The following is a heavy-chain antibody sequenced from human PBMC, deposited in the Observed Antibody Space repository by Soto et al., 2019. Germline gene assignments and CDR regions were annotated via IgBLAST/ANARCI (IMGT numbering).Heavy chain of an antibody. CDR1: GFSLSTSGVG. J-gene: IGHJ6*02. D-gene: IGHD3-3*01. CDR3: AHTTHLSYDFWSGYSPYYYYYGMDV. V-gene: IGHV2-5*01. Sequence: SGPTLVNPTQTLTLTCTFSGFSLSTSGVGAGWIRQPPGKALEWLALIYWNDDKRYSPSLKSRLTITKDTSKNQVVLTMTNMDPVDTATYYCAHTTHLSYDFWSGYSPYYYYYGMDVWGQGTTVTVSS. CDR2: IYWNDDK.